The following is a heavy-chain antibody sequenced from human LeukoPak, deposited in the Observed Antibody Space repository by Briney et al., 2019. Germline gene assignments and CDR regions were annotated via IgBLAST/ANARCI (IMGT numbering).Heavy chain of an antibody. D-gene: IGHD4-17*01. Sequence: GASVKVSCKASGYTFTNYYMHWVRQAPGQGLEWMGWLNPKTGVTDYAQKFQGRVTLSRDTSISTAYMELSRLRSDDTALYYCATVHMTTVNTDVRDACDMWCQGTMVTVSS. CDR3: ATVHMTTVNTDVRDACDM. CDR1: GYTFTNYY. V-gene: IGHV1-2*02. J-gene: IGHJ3*02. CDR2: LNPKTGVT.